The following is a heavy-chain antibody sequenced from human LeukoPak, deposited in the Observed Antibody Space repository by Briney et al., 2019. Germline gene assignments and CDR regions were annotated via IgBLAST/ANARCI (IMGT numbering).Heavy chain of an antibody. J-gene: IGHJ4*02. CDR3: ARASITMIVVVTEFDY. V-gene: IGHV3-30-3*01. CDR2: ISYDGSNK. D-gene: IGHD3-22*01. CDR1: GFTFSSYA. Sequence: GGSLRLSCAASGFTFSSYAMHWVRQAPGKGLEWVAVISYDGSNKYYADSVKGRFTISRDNSKNTLYLQMNSLRAEDTAVYYCARASITMIVVVTEFDYWGQGTLVTVSS.